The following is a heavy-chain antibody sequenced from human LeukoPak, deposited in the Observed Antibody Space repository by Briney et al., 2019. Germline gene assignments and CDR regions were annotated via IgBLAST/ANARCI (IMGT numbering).Heavy chain of an antibody. D-gene: IGHD3-3*01. Sequence: GGSLRLSCAASGFTFSSYGMPWVRQAPGKGLEWVAVIWYDGSNKYYADSVKGRFTISRDNSKNTLYLQMNSLRAEDTAVYYCAKDAIFGVVIPVGWFDPWGQGTLVTVSS. CDR3: AKDAIFGVVIPVGWFDP. CDR2: IWYDGSNK. V-gene: IGHV3-33*06. J-gene: IGHJ5*02. CDR1: GFTFSSYG.